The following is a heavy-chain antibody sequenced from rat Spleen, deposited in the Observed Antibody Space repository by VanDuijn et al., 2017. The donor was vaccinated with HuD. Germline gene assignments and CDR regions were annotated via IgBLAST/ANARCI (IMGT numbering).Heavy chain of an antibody. CDR2: IGTGGTKT. V-gene: IGHV5S13*01. CDR3: TRGLIRGFDY. D-gene: IGHD4-3*01. Sequence: EVQLVESGGGLVQPGRSLKLSCVASGFTFSDFGMAWVRQNPTKGLEWVAAIGTGGTKTYYRNSVEGRFTVSRDNAKNTLYLQMDSLRSEDTATYYCTRGLIRGFDYWGQGVMVTVSS. J-gene: IGHJ2*01. CDR1: GFTFSDFG.